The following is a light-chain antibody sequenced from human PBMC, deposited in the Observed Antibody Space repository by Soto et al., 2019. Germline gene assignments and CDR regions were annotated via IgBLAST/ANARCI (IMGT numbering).Light chain of an antibody. CDR3: QQYTNWPFT. V-gene: IGKV3-15*01. CDR1: QSISSN. J-gene: IGKJ3*01. Sequence: EIVMTQSPATLSVSPGERATLSCRASQSISSNLAWYQQKPGQAPRLLIYGASTRATGIPATFSGSGSGTEFTLTMSSLQTEDFAFYYCQQYTNWPFTFGPGTKVDIK. CDR2: GAS.